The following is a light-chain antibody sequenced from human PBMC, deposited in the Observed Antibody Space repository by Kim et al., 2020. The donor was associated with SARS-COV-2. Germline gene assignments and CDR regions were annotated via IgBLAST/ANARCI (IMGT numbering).Light chain of an antibody. CDR1: QSVSNRY. CDR3: QQYDTSHRT. Sequence: EIVLTQSPCTLSLSPGERATLSCRASQSVSNRYLAWYQQKPGQAPRLLIYGASFRATGISDRFSGSGSGTDFTLTISRLDPEDFAVYYCQQYDTSHRTFGQGTKVDIK. J-gene: IGKJ1*01. V-gene: IGKV3-20*01. CDR2: GAS.